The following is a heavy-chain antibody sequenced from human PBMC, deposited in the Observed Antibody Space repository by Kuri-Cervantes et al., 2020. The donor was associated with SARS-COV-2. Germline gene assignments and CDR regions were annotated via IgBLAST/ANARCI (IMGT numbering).Heavy chain of an antibody. CDR3: ARDHRGKNWNHRTFWYFDL. Sequence: ADTLSLTCTVSGGSISSYYWSWIRQPPGKGLEWIGYIYYSGSTNYNPSLKSRVTISVDTSKNQFSLKLSSVTAADTAVYYCARDHRGKNWNHRTFWYFDLWGRGTLVTVSS. J-gene: IGHJ2*01. V-gene: IGHV4-59*01. D-gene: IGHD1-14*01. CDR2: IYYSGST. CDR1: GGSISSYY.